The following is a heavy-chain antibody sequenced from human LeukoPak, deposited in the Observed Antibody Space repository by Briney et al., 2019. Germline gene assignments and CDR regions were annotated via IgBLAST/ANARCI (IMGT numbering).Heavy chain of an antibody. CDR3: ARVVAARSGPYFDY. CDR2: IYHSGST. CDR1: GYFISSGYY. J-gene: IGHJ4*02. V-gene: IGHV4-38-2*02. D-gene: IGHD6-6*01. Sequence: SETLSLTCTVSGYFISSGYYWGWIRQPPGKGLEWIGSIYHSGSTYYNPSLKSRVTISVDTSKNQFSLKLSSVTAADTAVYYCARVVAARSGPYFDYWGQGTLVTVSS.